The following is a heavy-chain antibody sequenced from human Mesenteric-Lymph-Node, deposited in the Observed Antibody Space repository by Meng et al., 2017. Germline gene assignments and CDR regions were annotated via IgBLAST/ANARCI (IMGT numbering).Heavy chain of an antibody. CDR1: GFTFSSYW. CDR2: IDNDGTSA. J-gene: IGHJ5*02. V-gene: IGHV3-74*01. CDR3: ARDRPHNWFDP. Sequence: GESLKISCAASGFTFSSYWMHWVRQVPGKGLVWVSRIDNDGTSAIYADSVKGRFTTSRDNAENVLYLQMNSLRAEDTAVYYCARDRPHNWFDPWGQGTLVTVSS.